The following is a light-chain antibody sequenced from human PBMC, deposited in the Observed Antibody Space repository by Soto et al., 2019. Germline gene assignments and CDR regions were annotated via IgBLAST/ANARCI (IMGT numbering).Light chain of an antibody. CDR3: QQRSNWPSVPT. V-gene: IGKV3-11*01. CDR2: DAS. J-gene: IGKJ4*01. Sequence: ETVLTQSPATLSLSPGERATLFCRASQSVRNSLAWYQQKPGQAPRLLIYDASNRATGIPARFSGSGSGTDFTLTITSLEPEDFAVYYCQQRSNWPSVPTFGRGTKVEI. CDR1: QSVRNS.